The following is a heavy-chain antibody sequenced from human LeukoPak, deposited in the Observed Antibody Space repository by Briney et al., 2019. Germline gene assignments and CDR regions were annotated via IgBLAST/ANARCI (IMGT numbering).Heavy chain of an antibody. J-gene: IGHJ4*02. Sequence: SETLSLTCTVSGGSISSYYWSWIRHPPGKGLEWIGYIYYSGSTNYNPSLKSRVTISVDAAKNQFSLKLSSVTAADTAVYYCARRRGYSYDYWGQGTLVTVSS. D-gene: IGHD5-18*01. CDR2: IYYSGST. V-gene: IGHV4-59*08. CDR3: ARRRGYSYDY. CDR1: GGSISSYY.